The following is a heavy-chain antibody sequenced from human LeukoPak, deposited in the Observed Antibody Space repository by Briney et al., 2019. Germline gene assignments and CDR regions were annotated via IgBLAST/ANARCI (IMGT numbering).Heavy chain of an antibody. D-gene: IGHD1-14*01. CDR3: ARGVEPLAANTLAY. CDR1: GFTVITND. Sequence: GGSLRLSCAASGFTVITNDMTWVRQAPGKGLEWVSVLYSDGNTKYADSVQGRFTISRDNSKNTLYLEMNSLSPDDTAVYYCARGVEPLAANTLAYWGQGILVTASS. CDR2: LYSDGNT. J-gene: IGHJ4*02. V-gene: IGHV3-53*01.